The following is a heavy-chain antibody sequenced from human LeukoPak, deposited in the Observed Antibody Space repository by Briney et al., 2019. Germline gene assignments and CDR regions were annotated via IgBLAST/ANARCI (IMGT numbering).Heavy chain of an antibody. CDR1: GFTFSSYA. Sequence: GGSLRLSCAASGFTFSSYAMSWVRQAPGKGLEWVSAISGSGGSTYYADSVKGRFTISRDNSKNTLYLQMNSLRAEDTALYYCARERIMITFGGVDAFDIWGQGTMVTVSS. CDR3: ARERIMITFGGVDAFDI. CDR2: ISGSGGST. J-gene: IGHJ3*02. D-gene: IGHD3-16*01. V-gene: IGHV3-23*01.